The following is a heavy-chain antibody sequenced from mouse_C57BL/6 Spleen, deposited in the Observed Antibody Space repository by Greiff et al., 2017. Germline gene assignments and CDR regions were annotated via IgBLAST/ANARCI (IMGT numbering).Heavy chain of an antibody. CDR3: ATAPYFDY. Sequence: EVQLVESGPGLVKPSQSLSLTCSVTGYSITSGYYWNWIRQFPGNKLEWMGYISYDGSNNYNTFLKTRISITRDTSKNQFFLKLNSVTTEDTATYYCATAPYFDYWGQGTTLTVSS. J-gene: IGHJ2*01. CDR2: ISYDGSN. V-gene: IGHV3-6*01. CDR1: GYSITSGYY.